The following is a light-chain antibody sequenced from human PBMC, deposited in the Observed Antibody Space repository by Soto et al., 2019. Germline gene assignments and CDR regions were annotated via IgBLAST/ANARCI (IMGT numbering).Light chain of an antibody. CDR2: AAS. J-gene: IGKJ4*01. V-gene: IGKV1-9*01. Sequence: DIQLTQSPSFLSASVGNRVTITCRASQGISSYLAWYQQKPGKAPKLLMYAASTLQSGVPSRFSGSGSGTEFTLAVSSLQSEDFATYYCQQLNRYPLTFGGGTKVEIK. CDR3: QQLNRYPLT. CDR1: QGISSY.